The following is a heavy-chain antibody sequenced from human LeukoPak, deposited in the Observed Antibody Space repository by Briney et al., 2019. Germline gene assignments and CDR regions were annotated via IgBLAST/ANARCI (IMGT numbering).Heavy chain of an antibody. V-gene: IGHV3-30*02. CDR1: GFTFSSYG. Sequence: GGSLRLSCAASGFTFSSYGMHWVRQAPGKGLEWVAFIRYDGSNKYYADSVKGRFTISRDNSKNTLYLQMNSLRAEDTAVYYCAKQGIVVVPAAKRDYYYYYYMDVWGKGTTVTVSS. J-gene: IGHJ6*03. CDR3: AKQGIVVVPAAKRDYYYYYYMDV. CDR2: IRYDGSNK. D-gene: IGHD2-2*01.